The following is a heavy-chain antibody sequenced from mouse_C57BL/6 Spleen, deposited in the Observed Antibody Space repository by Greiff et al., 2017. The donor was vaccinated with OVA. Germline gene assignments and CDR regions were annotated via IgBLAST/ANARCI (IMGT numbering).Heavy chain of an antibody. CDR1: GYTFTDYY. CDR3: ARDYERGFDY. J-gene: IGHJ2*01. CDR2: INPNNGGT. Sequence: EVQLQQSGPELVKPGASVKISCKASGYTFTDYYMNWVKQSHGKSLEWIGDINPNNGGTSYNQKFKGKATLTVDKSSSTAYMELRSLTSEDSAVYYCARDYERGFDYWGQGTTLTVSS. D-gene: IGHD1-1*01. V-gene: IGHV1-26*01.